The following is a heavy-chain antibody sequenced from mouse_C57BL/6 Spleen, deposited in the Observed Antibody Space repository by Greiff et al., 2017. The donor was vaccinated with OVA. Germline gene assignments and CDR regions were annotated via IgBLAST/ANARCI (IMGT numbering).Heavy chain of an antibody. V-gene: IGHV1-53*01. CDR2: INPSNGGT. CDR1: GYTFTSYW. Sequence: QVQLQQPGTELVKPGASVKLSCKASGYTFTSYWMHWVKQRPGKGLEWIGNINPSNGGTNYNEKFKCKATLTVDKSSSTAYMQLSSLTSEDSAVYYCAISLLGLRHYAMDYWGQGTSVTVSS. D-gene: IGHD2-2*01. CDR3: AISLLGLRHYAMDY. J-gene: IGHJ4*01.